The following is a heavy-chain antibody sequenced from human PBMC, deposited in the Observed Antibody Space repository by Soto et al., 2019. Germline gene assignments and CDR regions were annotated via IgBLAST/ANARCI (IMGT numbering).Heavy chain of an antibody. CDR2: IIPIFGTA. J-gene: IGHJ2*01. CDR1: GGTFSSYT. Sequence: QVQLVQSGAEVKKPGSSVTVSCKASGGTFSSYTISWVRQAPGQGLEWMGGIIPIFGTAKYAQKFQGRVTIAADESTRAAYMELSSPRSEDTAVYYCARGNHRWLQLWYFDPWGRGTMVTVSS. D-gene: IGHD5-12*01. CDR3: ARGNHRWLQLWYFDP. V-gene: IGHV1-69*12.